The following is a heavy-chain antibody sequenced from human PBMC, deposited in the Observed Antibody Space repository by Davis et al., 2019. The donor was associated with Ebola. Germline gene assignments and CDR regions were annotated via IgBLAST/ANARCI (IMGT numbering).Heavy chain of an antibody. CDR2: IKQDGSEK. D-gene: IGHD3-10*01. Sequence: PGGSLRLSCAASGFTFSDYYMSWIRQAPGKGLEWVANIKQDGSEKYYVDSVKGRFTISRDNAKNSLYLQMNSLRAEDTAVYYCASWGTMVRGAPFDYWGQGTLVTVSS. CDR3: ASWGTMVRGAPFDY. V-gene: IGHV3-7*03. CDR1: GFTFSDYY. J-gene: IGHJ4*02.